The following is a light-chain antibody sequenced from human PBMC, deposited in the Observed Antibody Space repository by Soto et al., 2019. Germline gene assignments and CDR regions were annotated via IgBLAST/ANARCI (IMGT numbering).Light chain of an antibody. Sequence: QSVLTQPPSVSGAPGQRVTISCTGSSSNIGAGYDVHWYQQLPGTAPKLLIYGNSNRPSGVPDRFSGSKSGTSASLAITGLQAEDEADYYCQSYDSSLRVLFGGGTPLTLL. J-gene: IGLJ2*01. V-gene: IGLV1-40*01. CDR2: GNS. CDR3: QSYDSSLRVL. CDR1: SSNIGAGYD.